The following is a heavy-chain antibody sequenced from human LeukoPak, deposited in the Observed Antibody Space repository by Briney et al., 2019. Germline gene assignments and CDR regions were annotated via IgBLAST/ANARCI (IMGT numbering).Heavy chain of an antibody. D-gene: IGHD2-2*01. Sequence: ASVKVSCKASGYTFTAFYIHWVRQAPGQGLEWMGGIIPIFGTANYAQKFQGRVTITADESTSTAYMELSSLRSEDTAVYCCASEVPAAMRNWFDPWGQGTLVTVSS. V-gene: IGHV1-69*13. J-gene: IGHJ5*02. CDR2: IIPIFGTA. CDR3: ASEVPAAMRNWFDP. CDR1: GYTFTAFY.